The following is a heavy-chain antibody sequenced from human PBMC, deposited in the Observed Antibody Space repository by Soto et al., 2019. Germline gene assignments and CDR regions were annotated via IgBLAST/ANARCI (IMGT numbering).Heavy chain of an antibody. J-gene: IGHJ4*02. V-gene: IGHV1-18*01. CDR2: ISGYNGNT. Sequence: QVQLVQSGPEVKKPGASAKVSCKTSGYIFSNFGISWMRQVPGQGLEWVGWISGYNGNTNYAQKFQDRVTLTTDTSTNTAYMELRSLRSDDTAVYYCARASGGGVGTTSYWGQGTLVTVSS. CDR3: ARASGGGVGTTSY. D-gene: IGHD1-26*01. CDR1: GYIFSNFG.